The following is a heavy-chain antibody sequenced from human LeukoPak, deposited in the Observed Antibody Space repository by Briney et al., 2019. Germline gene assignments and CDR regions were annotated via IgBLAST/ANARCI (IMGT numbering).Heavy chain of an antibody. CDR2: IYYSGST. Sequence: SETLSLTCTVSGGSISSSSYSWGWIRQPPGKGLEWIGSIYYSGSTYYNPSLKSRVTISVDTSKNQFSLKLSSVTAADTAVYYCARQFGSNLGPAFDYWGQGTLVTVSS. CDR3: ARQFGSNLGPAFDY. V-gene: IGHV4-39*01. J-gene: IGHJ4*02. CDR1: GGSISSSSYS. D-gene: IGHD2-2*01.